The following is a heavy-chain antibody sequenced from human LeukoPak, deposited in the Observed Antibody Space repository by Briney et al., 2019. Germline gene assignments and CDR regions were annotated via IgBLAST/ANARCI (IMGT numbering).Heavy chain of an antibody. Sequence: ASVKVSCKASGGTFSSYAISWVRQAPGQGLEWMGRIIPIFGTANYAQKFQGRVTITTDESTSTAYMELSSLRSEDTAVYYCAREVAAARFDYWGQEPWSPSPQ. J-gene: IGHJ4*01. CDR1: GGTFSSYA. CDR2: IIPIFGTA. V-gene: IGHV1-69*05. D-gene: IGHD6-13*01. CDR3: AREVAAARFDY.